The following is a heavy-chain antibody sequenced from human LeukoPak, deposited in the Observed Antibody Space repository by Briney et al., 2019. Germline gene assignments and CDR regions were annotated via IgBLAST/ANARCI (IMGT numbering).Heavy chain of an antibody. Sequence: GGSLRLSCAASGFAVKTNYMSWVRQAPGKGLEWVSVIYSGGSTYYAESVKGRFTISRDNSKNTLYLQMNSVRAEDTAVYYCARDRAGTLDYWGQGTLVTVSS. J-gene: IGHJ4*02. CDR2: IYSGGST. D-gene: IGHD6-19*01. V-gene: IGHV3-66*01. CDR1: GFAVKTNY. CDR3: ARDRAGTLDY.